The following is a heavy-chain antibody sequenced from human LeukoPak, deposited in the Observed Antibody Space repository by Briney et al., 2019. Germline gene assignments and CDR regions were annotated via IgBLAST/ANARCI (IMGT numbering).Heavy chain of an antibody. V-gene: IGHV1-69*06. Sequence: GASVKVSCKASGGTFSSYAISWVRQAPGQGLEWMGGIIPIFGTANYAQKFQGRVTITADKSTSTAYMELSSLRSEDTAVYYCARDYTTDGDLYYFDYWGQGTLVTVSS. D-gene: IGHD4-17*01. CDR1: GGTFSSYA. CDR3: ARDYTTDGDLYYFDY. CDR2: IIPIFGTA. J-gene: IGHJ4*02.